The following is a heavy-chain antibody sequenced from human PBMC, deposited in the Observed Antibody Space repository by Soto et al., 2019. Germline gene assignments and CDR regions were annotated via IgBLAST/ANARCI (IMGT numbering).Heavy chain of an antibody. D-gene: IGHD3-9*01. V-gene: IGHV1-8*01. CDR3: ARVTGYYAPDY. CDR1: GYSFTNYD. Sequence: ASVKVSCKASGYSFTNYDINWVRQATGRRLEWMGWMNASSGNTKYAQKFQGRVTITRDTSTSTAYMELSSLRSEDTAVYYCARVTGYYAPDYWGQGTLVTVSS. CDR2: MNASSGNT. J-gene: IGHJ4*02.